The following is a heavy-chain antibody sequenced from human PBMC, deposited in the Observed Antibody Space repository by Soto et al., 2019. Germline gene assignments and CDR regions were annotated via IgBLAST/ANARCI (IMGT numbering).Heavy chain of an antibody. V-gene: IGHV3-11*03. CDR1: GFDFSDFH. D-gene: IGHD1-1*01. Sequence: PGGSLRLSCVASGFDFSDFHISWVRQAPGKGLEWISYISSSLGHTDYAESVKGRFTISRDNAKSSVFLEMSDLRSDDTAVYYCVANWNFGLNFWGQGTLVTVSS. CDR2: ISSSLGHT. J-gene: IGHJ4*02. CDR3: VANWNFGLNF.